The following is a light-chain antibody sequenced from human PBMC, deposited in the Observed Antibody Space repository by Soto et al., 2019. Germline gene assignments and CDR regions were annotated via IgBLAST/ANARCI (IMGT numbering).Light chain of an antibody. CDR1: QSVSSY. J-gene: IGKJ5*01. V-gene: IGKV3-11*01. CDR3: QQRSNWMT. CDR2: DAS. Sequence: EIVLTQSPATLSLSPGERATLSCRASQSVSSYLSRYQHKPGQAPRLLIYDASNRATGIPARFSGSGSGTEFTLTIRSLESADFEVYYCQQRSNWMTFGQGTRLEIK.